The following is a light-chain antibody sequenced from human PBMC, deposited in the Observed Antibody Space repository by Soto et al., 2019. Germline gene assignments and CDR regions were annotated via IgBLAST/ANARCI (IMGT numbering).Light chain of an antibody. J-gene: IGLJ1*01. CDR3: CSFVATGTDL. Sequence: QSALTQPASVSDSLGQSVTIRLIGTSNDVANNKFVSWYQQSTGKSTKLLIYVARRRPHGVSNRFSASKSPNTASLTISGLQSDDEADYYCCSFVATGTDLFGRGTKVPVL. CDR1: SNDVANNKF. CDR2: VAR. V-gene: IGLV2-23*01.